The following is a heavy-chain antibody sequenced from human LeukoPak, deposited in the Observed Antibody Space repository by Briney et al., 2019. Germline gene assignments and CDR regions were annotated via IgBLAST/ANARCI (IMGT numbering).Heavy chain of an antibody. V-gene: IGHV4-39*07. CDR2: IYYSGST. Sequence: NPSETLSLTCTVSGGSISSSSYYWGWIRQPPGKGLEWIGSIYYSGSTYYNPSLKSRVTISVDTSKNQFSLKLSSVTAADTAVYYCARGVLLTGRYYYYDMDVWGQGTTVTVSS. CDR3: ARGVLLTGRYYYYDMDV. D-gene: IGHD3-9*01. J-gene: IGHJ6*02. CDR1: GGSISSSSYY.